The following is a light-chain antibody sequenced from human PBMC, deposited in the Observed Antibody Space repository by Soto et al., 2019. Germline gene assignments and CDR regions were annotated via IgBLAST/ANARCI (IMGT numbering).Light chain of an antibody. CDR3: GTWDSSLSAVV. CDR1: SSNIGNNY. V-gene: IGLV1-51*01. CDR2: DNS. Sequence: QSVLTQPPSVSAAPGQKVTISCSGSSSNIGNNYVSWYQHLPGTAPKLLIYDNSKRPSGIPDRFSGSKSGTSATLGITGLQTGDEADYYCGTWDSSLSAVVFGGGTNVTVL. J-gene: IGLJ2*01.